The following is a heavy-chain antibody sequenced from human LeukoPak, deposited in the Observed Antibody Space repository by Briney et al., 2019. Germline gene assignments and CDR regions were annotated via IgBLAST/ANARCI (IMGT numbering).Heavy chain of an antibody. V-gene: IGHV1-2*02. D-gene: IGHD6-19*01. CDR3: ARHVKSSGWPCVDS. CDR2: INPNSGGT. CDR1: GFTFTGYY. J-gene: IGHJ4*02. Sequence: ASVKVSCKASGFTFTGYYIHWVRQAPGQGLEWMGWINPNSGGTNYAQKFQGRVTVTSDTSISTAYMELSRLTSDDTAVYFCARHVKSSGWPCVDSWGQGTLVTVSS.